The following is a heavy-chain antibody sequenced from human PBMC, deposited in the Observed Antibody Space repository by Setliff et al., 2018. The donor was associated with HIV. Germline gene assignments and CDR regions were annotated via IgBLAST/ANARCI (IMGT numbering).Heavy chain of an antibody. Sequence: SETLSLTCSVSGGPIDNYYWSWIRQPPGKGLEWIGYIHSTGSTNYKSSLKSRVTISVDTSKNQFFLKVNYVIAADTAMYYCARAATGPEAFDFWGQGTMVTVSS. J-gene: IGHJ3*01. CDR1: GGPIDNYY. CDR3: ARAATGPEAFDF. V-gene: IGHV4-59*01. CDR2: IHSTGST.